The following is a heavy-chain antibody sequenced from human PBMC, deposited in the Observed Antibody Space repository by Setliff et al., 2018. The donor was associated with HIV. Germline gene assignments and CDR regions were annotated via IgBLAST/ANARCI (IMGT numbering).Heavy chain of an antibody. D-gene: IGHD3-16*01. Sequence: ASVKVSCKASGGTFSSYAISWVRQAPGQGLEWMGGIIPILGIANYAQKFQGRVTITRDTSASTASTAYMEMSGLSSEDTAIYYCANGGSGGQFDYWGQGTLVTVSS. J-gene: IGHJ4*02. CDR1: GGTFSSYA. CDR2: IIPILGIA. V-gene: IGHV1-69*10. CDR3: ANGGSGGQFDY.